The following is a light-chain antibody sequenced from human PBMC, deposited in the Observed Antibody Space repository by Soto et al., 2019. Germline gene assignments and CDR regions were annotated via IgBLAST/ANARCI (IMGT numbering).Light chain of an antibody. J-gene: IGKJ2*01. Sequence: DIQMTQSPSSLSASVGDRVTVTCRTSHIVDTSLNWYQQKPGKAPKLLIYAASSVQSGVPARLSGSGSATFFTLTIHNLQPDDFATYFCQQTHSIPPTFGPGTKADIK. CDR3: QQTHSIPPT. CDR2: AAS. CDR1: HIVDTS. V-gene: IGKV1-39*01.